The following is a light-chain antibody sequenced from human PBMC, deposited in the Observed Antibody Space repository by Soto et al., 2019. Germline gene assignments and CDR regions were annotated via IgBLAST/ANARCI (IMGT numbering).Light chain of an antibody. J-gene: IGLJ1*01. Sequence: QSALTQPASVSGSPGQSITISCTGTSSDVGGYNYVSWYQQHPGKAPKLMIYDVSNRPSGVSNRFSGSKSGNTASLTISGLQDEDEADYYCSSYTSSRNVFGTGTKVTVL. CDR3: SSYTSSRNV. CDR1: SSDVGGYNY. V-gene: IGLV2-14*01. CDR2: DVS.